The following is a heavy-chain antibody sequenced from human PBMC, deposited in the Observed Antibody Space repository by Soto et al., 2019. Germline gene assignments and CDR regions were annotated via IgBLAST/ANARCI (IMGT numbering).Heavy chain of an antibody. D-gene: IGHD6-19*01. CDR1: GFTSSSYW. CDR3: AGGSGWLIDY. CDR2: IKKDGSEK. J-gene: IGHJ4*02. Sequence: GSLRLSCEASGFTSSSYWMNWVRQAPGKGLEWVAIIKKDGSEKYYVDSVKGRFTISRDNAKNSLYLQMNDLRAEDTAVYYCAGGSGWLIDYWGRGTLVTVS. V-gene: IGHV3-7*03.